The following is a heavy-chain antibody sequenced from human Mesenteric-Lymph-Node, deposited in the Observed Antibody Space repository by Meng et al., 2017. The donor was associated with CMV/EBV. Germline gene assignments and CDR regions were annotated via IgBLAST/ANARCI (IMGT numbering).Heavy chain of an antibody. Sequence: GESLKISCAASGFTVSSNYMSWVRQAPGKGLEWVSSIRGSGSRTYYTDSVRGRFTISRDNSVNTLYLQMDGLRAEDTAVYYCVKKDGPGAGELAFDVWGQGTMVTVSS. CDR2: IRGSGSRT. V-gene: IGHV3-23*01. D-gene: IGHD1-7*01. CDR3: VKKDGPGAGELAFDV. J-gene: IGHJ3*01. CDR1: GFTVSSNY.